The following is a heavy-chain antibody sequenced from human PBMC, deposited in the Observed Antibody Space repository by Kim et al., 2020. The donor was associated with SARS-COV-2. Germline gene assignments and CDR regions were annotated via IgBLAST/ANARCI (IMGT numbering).Heavy chain of an antibody. Sequence: SETLSLTCTVSGGSISSGGYYWSWIRQHPGKGLEWIGYIYYSGSTYYNPSLKCRVTISVDTSKNQFSLKLSSVTAADTAVYYCARAVYYYDSSGTTFDPWGQGTLVTVSS. CDR3: ARAVYYYDSSGTTFDP. CDR1: GGSISSGGYY. CDR2: IYYSGST. D-gene: IGHD3-22*01. V-gene: IGHV4-31*03. J-gene: IGHJ5*02.